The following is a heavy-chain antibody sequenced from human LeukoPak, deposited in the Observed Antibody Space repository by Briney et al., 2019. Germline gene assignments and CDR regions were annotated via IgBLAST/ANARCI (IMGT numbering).Heavy chain of an antibody. J-gene: IGHJ4*02. Sequence: GGSLRLSCAASGFTFSSYGMSWVRQAPGKGLEWVSAISGNGGNTFYADSVKGRFTISRDNSKNTLYLQMNSLRADDTAVYYCAKDPSYYDVLTGYYDYWGQGTLVTVSS. D-gene: IGHD3-9*01. V-gene: IGHV3-23*01. CDR2: ISGNGGNT. CDR1: GFTFSSYG. CDR3: AKDPSYYDVLTGYYDY.